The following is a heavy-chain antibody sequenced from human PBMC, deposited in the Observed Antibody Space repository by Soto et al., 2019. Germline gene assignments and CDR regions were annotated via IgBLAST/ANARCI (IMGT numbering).Heavy chain of an antibody. J-gene: IGHJ4*02. CDR3: TTEGFLRPFDY. D-gene: IGHD3-3*01. Sequence: GGSLRLSCAASGFTFSNAWINWVRQAPGKGLEWVGRIKSKTDGGTTDYAAPVKGRFAVSRDDSRDMAYLQMNSLKTEDTAVYYCTTEGFLRPFDYWGQGTLVTVSS. V-gene: IGHV3-15*07. CDR1: GFTFSNAW. CDR2: IKSKTDGGTT.